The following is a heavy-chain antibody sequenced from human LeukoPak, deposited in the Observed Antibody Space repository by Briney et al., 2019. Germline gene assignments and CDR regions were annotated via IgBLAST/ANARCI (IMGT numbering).Heavy chain of an antibody. J-gene: IGHJ4*02. Sequence: GGSLRLSCAASGFTFSSYGIHWVRQAPGKGLEWVAVIWYDGSNKYYADSVKGRFTISRDNSKNTLYLQMNSLRAEDTAVYYCARAVSSSSWYRKYYFDYWGQGTLVTVSS. CDR3: ARAVSSSSWYRKYYFDY. CDR2: IWYDGSNK. CDR1: GFTFSSYG. D-gene: IGHD6-13*01. V-gene: IGHV3-33*01.